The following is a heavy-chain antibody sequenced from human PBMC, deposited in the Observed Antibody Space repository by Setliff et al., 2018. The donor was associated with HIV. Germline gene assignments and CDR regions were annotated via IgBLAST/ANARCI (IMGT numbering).Heavy chain of an antibody. CDR1: GFTSGYTFSNYW. Sequence: GESLKISCAASGFTSGYTFSNYWMSWVRQAPGKGLEWVANINQNGREKYYVASVKGRFTISRDNAKDSLYLQMNSLRGEDTAVYYCAGSRGYFVKAEWGQGTLVT. J-gene: IGHJ4*02. CDR3: AGSRGYFVKAE. CDR2: INQNGREK. D-gene: IGHD3-22*01. V-gene: IGHV3-7*01.